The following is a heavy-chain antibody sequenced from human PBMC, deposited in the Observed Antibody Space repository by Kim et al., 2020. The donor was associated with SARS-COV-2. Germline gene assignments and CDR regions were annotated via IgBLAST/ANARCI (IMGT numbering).Heavy chain of an antibody. CDR3: ARGRNYYDSSGYYYPFDY. CDR2: IYYSGST. D-gene: IGHD3-22*01. CDR1: GGSISSGDYY. J-gene: IGHJ4*02. V-gene: IGHV4-30-4*01. Sequence: SETLSLTCTVSGGSISSGDYYWSWIRQPPGKGLEWIGYIYYSGSTYYNPSLKSRVTISVDTSKNQFSLKLSSVTAADTAVYYCARGRNYYDSSGYYYPFDYWGQGTLVTVSS.